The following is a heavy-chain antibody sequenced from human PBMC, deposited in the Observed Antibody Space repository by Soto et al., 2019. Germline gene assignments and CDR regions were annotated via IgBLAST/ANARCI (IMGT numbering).Heavy chain of an antibody. Sequence: SETLSLTCTVSGGSISDYYWSWLRQSPGKGLEWIGYIYYTGSTNYNPSLRSRVTISVDTSKNQFSLNLSSVTAADTAVYYCARSVFPWGQGTLVTVSS. CDR1: GGSISDYY. CDR2: IYYTGST. CDR3: ARSVFP. V-gene: IGHV4-59*12. J-gene: IGHJ5*02.